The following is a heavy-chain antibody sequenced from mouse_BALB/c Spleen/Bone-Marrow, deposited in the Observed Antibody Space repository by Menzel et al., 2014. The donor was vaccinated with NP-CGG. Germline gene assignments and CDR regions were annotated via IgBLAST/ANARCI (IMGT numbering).Heavy chain of an antibody. D-gene: IGHD2-4*01. Sequence: DVKLVESGGGLVKPGGSLKLSCAASGFTFSSYAMSWVRQTPEKRLEWVATISSGSSYTYYPDSVKGRFTISRDKAKNTLYLQMSSLRSEDTAMYYCARHGITRLLDYWGQGTTLTVSS. CDR2: ISSGSSYT. CDR3: ARHGITRLLDY. V-gene: IGHV5-9-3*01. J-gene: IGHJ2*01. CDR1: GFTFSSYA.